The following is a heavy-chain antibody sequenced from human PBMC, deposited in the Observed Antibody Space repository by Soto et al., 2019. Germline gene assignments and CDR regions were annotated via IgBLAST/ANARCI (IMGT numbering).Heavy chain of an antibody. CDR3: AKDWSGRYGDYYFDY. CDR2: ISGSGGST. J-gene: IGHJ4*02. Sequence: GGSLRLSCAASGFTFSSYAMSWVRQAPGKGLEWVSAISGSGGSTHYADSVKGRFTISRDNSKNTLYLQMNSLRAEDTAVYYCAKDWSGRYGDYYFDYWGQGTLVTVSS. D-gene: IGHD3-3*01. V-gene: IGHV3-23*01. CDR1: GFTFSSYA.